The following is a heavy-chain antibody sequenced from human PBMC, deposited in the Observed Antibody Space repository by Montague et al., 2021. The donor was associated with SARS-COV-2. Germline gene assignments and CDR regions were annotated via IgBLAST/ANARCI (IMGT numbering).Heavy chain of an antibody. CDR1: GDSITSSNW. Sequence: SETLSLTCVVSGDSITSSNWWSWVRQPPGKGLEWIGEISRSGPTNYSPPLRSRVTMSIDTVKNYFSLTVTSVTAADTAVYYCSRLNARGYHGYESDYWGQGTLVTVSS. CDR3: SRLNARGYHGYESDY. J-gene: IGHJ4*02. V-gene: IGHV4/OR15-8*02. D-gene: IGHD5-12*01. CDR2: ISRSGPT.